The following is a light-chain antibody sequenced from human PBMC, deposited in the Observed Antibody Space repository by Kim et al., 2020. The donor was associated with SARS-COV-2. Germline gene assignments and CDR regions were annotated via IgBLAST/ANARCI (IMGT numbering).Light chain of an antibody. Sequence: SPGERATRSCRASQSVSSNYLAWYQHKPGQAPRLLIYGTFNRATGVPDRFSGSGSGTDFTLIISRLEPEDFAMYYCQQYGSSPLTFGGGAKVDIK. CDR2: GTF. V-gene: IGKV3-20*01. J-gene: IGKJ4*01. CDR3: QQYGSSPLT. CDR1: QSVSSNY.